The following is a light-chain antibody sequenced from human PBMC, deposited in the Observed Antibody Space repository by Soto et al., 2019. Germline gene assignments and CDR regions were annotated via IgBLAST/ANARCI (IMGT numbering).Light chain of an antibody. CDR2: DNN. Sequence: SVLTPPPSVSAAPGQKVTISCSGSSSNIGSNYVSWYQQLPGTAPKLLLYDNNKRPSGIPDRFSGSKSATSATLGITGLQTGDEADYYCGTWDSSLSIGVFGTGTKVTVL. J-gene: IGLJ1*01. V-gene: IGLV1-51*01. CDR1: SSNIGSNY. CDR3: GTWDSSLSIGV.